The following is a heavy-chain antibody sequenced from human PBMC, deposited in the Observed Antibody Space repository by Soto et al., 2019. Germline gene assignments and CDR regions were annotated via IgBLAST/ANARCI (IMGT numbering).Heavy chain of an antibody. Sequence: SETLYLTFAVSGWSISSRNWRSWVRQPPGKGLEWFREIYHRGSTNYNPSLKSRVTISVDKSKNQFSLKLSSVSAADTAVYYCARDRKKVDIVATIKAYYGMDVWGQGTTVTVSS. CDR3: ARDRKKVDIVATIKAYYGMDV. J-gene: IGHJ6*02. V-gene: IGHV4-4*02. D-gene: IGHD5-12*01. CDR1: GWSISSRNW. CDR2: IYHRGST.